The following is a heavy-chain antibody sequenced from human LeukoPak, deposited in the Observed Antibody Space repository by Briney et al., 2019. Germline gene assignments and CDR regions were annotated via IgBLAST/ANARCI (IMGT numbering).Heavy chain of an antibody. J-gene: IGHJ4*02. V-gene: IGHV4-38-2*02. D-gene: IGHD3-10*01. CDR2: IYHSGST. CDR1: GYSISSCYY. Sequence: SETLSLTCTVSGYSISSCYYWGWIRQPPGKGLEWIGSIYHSGSTDYNPSLKSRVTISVDTSKNQFSLKLSSVTAADTAVYYCARDFSLGYYGSGSAFDYWGQGTLVTVSS. CDR3: ARDFSLGYYGSGSAFDY.